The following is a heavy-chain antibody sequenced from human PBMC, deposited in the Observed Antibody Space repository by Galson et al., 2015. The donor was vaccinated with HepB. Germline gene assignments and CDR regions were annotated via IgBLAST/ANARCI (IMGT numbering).Heavy chain of an antibody. Sequence: QSGAEVKKPGESLKISCKGSGYSFTSYWIGWVRQMPGKGLEWMEIVYPGDSDARYSPSFQGQVTISADKSISTAYLQWSSLKASDTAMYYCARLGGTFSRVYFYYMDVWGKGTTVTVSS. CDR2: VYPGDSDA. V-gene: IGHV5-51*03. J-gene: IGHJ6*03. D-gene: IGHD5/OR15-5a*01. CDR1: GYSFTSYW. CDR3: ARLGGTFSRVYFYYMDV.